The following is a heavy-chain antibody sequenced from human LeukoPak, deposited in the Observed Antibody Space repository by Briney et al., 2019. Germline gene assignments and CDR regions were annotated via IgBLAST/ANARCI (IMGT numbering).Heavy chain of an antibody. V-gene: IGHV3-7*04. D-gene: IGHD1-26*01. CDR3: ARESGFVADY. J-gene: IGHJ4*02. CDR2: IKQDGSDK. Sequence: GGSLRLSCAASGFTFSNFWMNWVRQAPGKGLEWVANIKQDGSDKYYVDSVKGRFTISRDNAENSLYLQMNSLRAEDTAVYYCARESGFVADYWGQGTLVTVSS. CDR1: GFTFSNFW.